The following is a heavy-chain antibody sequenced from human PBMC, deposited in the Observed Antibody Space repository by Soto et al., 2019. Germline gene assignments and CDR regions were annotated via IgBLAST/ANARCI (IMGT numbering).Heavy chain of an antibody. CDR3: AKGRVGASHHYGMDV. V-gene: IGHV3-23*01. CDR2: ISGSGGST. CDR1: GFTFSSYA. D-gene: IGHD1-26*01. Sequence: PGGSLRLSCAASGFTFSSYAMSWVRQAPGKGLEWVSAISGSGGSTYYADSVKGRFTISRDNSKNTLYLQMNSLRAEDTAVYYCAKGRVGASHHYGMDVWGQGTTVTVSS. J-gene: IGHJ6*02.